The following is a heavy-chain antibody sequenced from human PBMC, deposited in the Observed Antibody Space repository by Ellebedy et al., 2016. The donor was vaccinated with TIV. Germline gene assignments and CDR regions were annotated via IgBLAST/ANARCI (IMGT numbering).Heavy chain of an antibody. D-gene: IGHD2-15*01. J-gene: IGHJ4*02. V-gene: IGHV3-74*01. CDR3: TTDEGGSFDS. CDR2: ISREGDIT. Sequence: GESLKISCAAYRFTFSYSWMHWVRQAPGKGLVWVSRISREGDITNYADSVKGRFTISRDNAKNTLSLQMNGLRVEDTALYYCTTDEGGSFDSWGQGTLVTVSS. CDR1: RFTFSYSW.